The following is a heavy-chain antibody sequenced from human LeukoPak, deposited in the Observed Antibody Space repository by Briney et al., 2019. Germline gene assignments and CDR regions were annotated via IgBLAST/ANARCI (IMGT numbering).Heavy chain of an antibody. CDR2: ISSSSSYI. Sequence: GGSLRLSCVASAFTFNNYWMHWVRQAPGKGLVWVSSISSSSSYIYYADSVKGRFTISRDNAKNSLYLQMNSLRAEDTAVYYCARDLMGAAHYFQHWGQGTLVTVSS. CDR1: AFTFNNYW. CDR3: ARDLMGAAHYFQH. J-gene: IGHJ1*01. V-gene: IGHV3-21*01. D-gene: IGHD2-15*01.